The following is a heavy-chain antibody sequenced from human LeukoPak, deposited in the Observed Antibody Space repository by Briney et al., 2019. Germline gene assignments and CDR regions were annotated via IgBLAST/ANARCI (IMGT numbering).Heavy chain of an antibody. J-gene: IGHJ6*03. CDR1: GGSISSSSYY. Sequence: PSETLSLTCTVSGGSISSSSYYWGWIRQPPGTGLEWIGSIYYSGSTYYNPSLKSRVTISVDTSKNQFSLKLSSVTAADTAVYYCARETDYGDYGSKYYMDVWGKGTTVTVSS. D-gene: IGHD4-17*01. CDR2: IYYSGST. V-gene: IGHV4-39*07. CDR3: ARETDYGDYGSKYYMDV.